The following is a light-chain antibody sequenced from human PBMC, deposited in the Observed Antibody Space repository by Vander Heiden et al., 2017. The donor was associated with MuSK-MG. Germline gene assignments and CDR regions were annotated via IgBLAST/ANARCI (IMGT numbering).Light chain of an antibody. J-gene: IGKJ1*01. V-gene: IGKV3-20*01. CDR3: QQYGSSPT. CDR1: QSVSSSY. CDR2: GAS. Sequence: EIVLTQSPGTLSLSPGERATLSCRASQSVSSSYVAWYQQKPGQPPRLLIYGASSSATGIPDRFSGSGSGTDFTLTISRLEPEDFAVYYCQQYGSSPTFGQGTKVEI.